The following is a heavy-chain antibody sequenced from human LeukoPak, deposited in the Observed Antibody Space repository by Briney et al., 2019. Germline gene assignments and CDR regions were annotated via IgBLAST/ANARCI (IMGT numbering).Heavy chain of an antibody. CDR1: GFTFDDYA. D-gene: IGHD3-9*01. CDR2: ISWNSGSI. Sequence: GGSLRLSCAASGFTFDDYAMHWVRQAPGKGLEWVSGISWNSGSIGYADSVKGRFTISRDNAKNSLYLQMNSLRAEDTALYYCAKDFVTRYDILTGLLTDLKYYYYGMDVWGQGTTVTVSS. J-gene: IGHJ6*02. CDR3: AKDFVTRYDILTGLLTDLKYYYYGMDV. V-gene: IGHV3-9*01.